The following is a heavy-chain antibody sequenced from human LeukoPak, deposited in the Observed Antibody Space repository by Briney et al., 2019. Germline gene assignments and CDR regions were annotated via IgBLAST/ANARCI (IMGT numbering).Heavy chain of an antibody. J-gene: IGHJ3*02. Sequence: GSLLLSCAASGFTVSSNYMNWVRQAPGKGLEWVSVIYSDGNTYYADSVKGRFTISRDNSKNTLYLQMNSLRAEDTAVYYCARAVGPFDIWGQGTLVIVSS. V-gene: IGHV3-53*01. CDR1: GFTVSSNY. CDR3: ARAVGPFDI. CDR2: IYSDGNT.